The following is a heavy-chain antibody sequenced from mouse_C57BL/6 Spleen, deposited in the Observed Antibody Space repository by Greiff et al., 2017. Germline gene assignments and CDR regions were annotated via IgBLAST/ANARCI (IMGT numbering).Heavy chain of an antibody. Sequence: VQLQQPGAELVKPGASVKLSCKASGYTFTEYTIHWVKQRSGQGLEWIGWFYPGSGSIKYNEKFKDKATLTADKSSSTASMELSRLTSEDAAVEYCARHEGLGNPFAYWGQGTLVTVSA. CDR3: ARHEGLGNPFAY. CDR1: GYTFTEYT. D-gene: IGHD2-1*01. CDR2: FYPGSGSI. J-gene: IGHJ3*01. V-gene: IGHV1-62-2*01.